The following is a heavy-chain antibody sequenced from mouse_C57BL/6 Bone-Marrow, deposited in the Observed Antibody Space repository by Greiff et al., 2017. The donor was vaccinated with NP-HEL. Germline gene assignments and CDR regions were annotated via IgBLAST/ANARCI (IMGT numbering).Heavy chain of an antibody. Sequence: EVKLEESGPGLAKPSQTLSLTCSVTGYSITSDYWNWIRKFPGNKLEYMGYISYSGSTYYNPSLKSRISITRDTSKNQYYLQLNSVTTEDTATYYCARSIGSSHWYFDVWGTGTTVTVSS. V-gene: IGHV3-8*01. CDR2: ISYSGST. CDR1: GYSITSDY. D-gene: IGHD1-1*01. J-gene: IGHJ1*03. CDR3: ARSIGSSHWYFDV.